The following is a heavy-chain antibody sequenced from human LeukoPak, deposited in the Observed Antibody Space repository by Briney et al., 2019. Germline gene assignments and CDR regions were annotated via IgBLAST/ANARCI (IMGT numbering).Heavy chain of an antibody. V-gene: IGHV3-48*01. Sequence: GGSLRLSCAASGFTFSSYSMNWVRQAPGKGLEWVSYISRSSSTIYYADSVKGRFTISGDNAKNSLYLQMNSLRAEDTAVYYCARVLVYDSSGYYYPWFDPWGQGTLVTVSS. CDR2: ISRSSSTI. CDR1: GFTFSSYS. J-gene: IGHJ5*02. D-gene: IGHD3-22*01. CDR3: ARVLVYDSSGYYYPWFDP.